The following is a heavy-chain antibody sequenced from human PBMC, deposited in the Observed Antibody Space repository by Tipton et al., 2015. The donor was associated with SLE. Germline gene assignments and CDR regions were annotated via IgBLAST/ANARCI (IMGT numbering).Heavy chain of an antibody. CDR1: GFTVSSNY. D-gene: IGHD6-13*01. V-gene: IGHV3-53*05. Sequence: GSLRLSCAASGFTVSSNYMSWVRQAPGKGLEWVSVIYSGGSTYYADSVKGRFIISRDNSKNTLYLQMNSLRAEDTAVYYCARGYSSYWFDPWSQGTLVTVSS. CDR3: ARGYSSYWFDP. CDR2: IYSGGST. J-gene: IGHJ5*02.